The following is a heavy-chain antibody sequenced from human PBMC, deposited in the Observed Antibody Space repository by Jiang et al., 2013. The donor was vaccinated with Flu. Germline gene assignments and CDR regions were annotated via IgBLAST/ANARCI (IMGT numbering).Heavy chain of an antibody. Sequence: QGLEWMGWINTNTGNPTYAQGFTGRFVFSLDTSVSTAYLQISSLKAEDTAVYYCAREGVLRYFDWLPQNYGMDIWGQGTTVTVSS. J-gene: IGHJ6*02. D-gene: IGHD3-9*01. CDR3: AREGVLRYFDWLPQNYGMDI. CDR2: INTNTGNP. V-gene: IGHV7-4-1*02.